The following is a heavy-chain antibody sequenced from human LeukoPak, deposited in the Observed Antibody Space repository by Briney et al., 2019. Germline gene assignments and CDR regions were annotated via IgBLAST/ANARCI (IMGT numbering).Heavy chain of an antibody. V-gene: IGHV5-51*01. CDR3: ARDTRSSYLQYYFDY. J-gene: IGHJ4*02. Sequence: GESLKISCKGSGYSFTSYWIGWVRQMPGKGLEWMGIIYPGDSDTRYSPSFQGQVTISADKSISTAYLELSRLGYDDTAVYYCARDTRSSYLQYYFDYWGQGTLVTVSS. CDR2: IYPGDSDT. CDR1: GYSFTSYW. D-gene: IGHD5-24*01.